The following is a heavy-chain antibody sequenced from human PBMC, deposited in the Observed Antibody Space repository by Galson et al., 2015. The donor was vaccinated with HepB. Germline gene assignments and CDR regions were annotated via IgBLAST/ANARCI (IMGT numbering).Heavy chain of an antibody. D-gene: IGHD3-22*01. Sequence: SLRLSCAASGFTFSSYSMNWVRQAPGKGLEWVSSISSSSSYIYYADSVKGRFTISRDNAKNSLYLQMNSLRAEDTAVYYCARGRGEYYYDSSGYYPGYWGQGTPVTVSS. J-gene: IGHJ4*02. CDR1: GFTFSSYS. CDR3: ARGRGEYYYDSSGYYPGY. V-gene: IGHV3-21*01. CDR2: ISSSSSYI.